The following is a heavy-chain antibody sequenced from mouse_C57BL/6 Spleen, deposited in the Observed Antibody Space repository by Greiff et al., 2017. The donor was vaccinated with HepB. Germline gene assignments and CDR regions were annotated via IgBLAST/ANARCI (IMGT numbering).Heavy chain of an antibody. CDR3: ARDYGSSNYYAMDY. D-gene: IGHD1-1*01. CDR1: GYSITSGYY. V-gene: IGHV3-6*01. Sequence: EVQLVESGPGLVKPSQSLSLTCSVTGYSITSGYYWNWIRQFPGNKLEWMGYISYDGSNNYNPSLKNLISITRDTSKNQFFLKLNSVTTEDTATYYCARDYGSSNYYAMDYWGQGTSVTVSS. J-gene: IGHJ4*01. CDR2: ISYDGSN.